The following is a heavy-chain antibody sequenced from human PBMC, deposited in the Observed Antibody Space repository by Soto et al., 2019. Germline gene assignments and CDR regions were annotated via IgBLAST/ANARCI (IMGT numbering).Heavy chain of an antibody. D-gene: IGHD3-22*01. CDR1: GGSISSGGYY. Sequence: ASETLSLTCTVSGGSISSGGYYWSWIRQHPGKGLEWIGYIYYSGSTYYNPSLKSRVTISVDTSKNQFSLKLSSVTAADTAVYYCARGAYYDSSGYYSIEYFQHWGQGTLVTVSS. CDR3: ARGAYYDSSGYYSIEYFQH. J-gene: IGHJ1*01. V-gene: IGHV4-31*03. CDR2: IYYSGST.